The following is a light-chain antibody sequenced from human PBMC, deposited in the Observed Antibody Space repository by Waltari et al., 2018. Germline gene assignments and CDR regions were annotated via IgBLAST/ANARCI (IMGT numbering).Light chain of an antibody. Sequence: SSELTQDPAVSVALGQTVRITCQGASLRRFSASWYQQRPGQPPILVPYGQNNRPSGIPDRFSGSTSGNTASLTITRAQAEDEGDYFCHSRDTTSTRLFGGGTRVTV. CDR3: HSRDTTSTRL. CDR1: SLRRFS. CDR2: GQN. V-gene: IGLV3-19*01. J-gene: IGLJ2*01.